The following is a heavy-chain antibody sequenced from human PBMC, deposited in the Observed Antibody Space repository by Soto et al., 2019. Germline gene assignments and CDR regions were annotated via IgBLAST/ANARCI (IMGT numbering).Heavy chain of an antibody. CDR1: GGSISSSNW. D-gene: IGHD2-21*02. CDR2: IYHSGST. V-gene: IGHV4-4*02. Sequence: SQTLPLTCAVSGGSISSSNWWSRVRQPPGKGLGWIGEIYHSGSTNYNPSLKSRVTISVDKSKNQFSLKLSSVTAADTAVYYCARGWGVVTALYYYGMDVWGQGTTVTVSS. CDR3: ARGWGVVTALYYYGMDV. J-gene: IGHJ6*02.